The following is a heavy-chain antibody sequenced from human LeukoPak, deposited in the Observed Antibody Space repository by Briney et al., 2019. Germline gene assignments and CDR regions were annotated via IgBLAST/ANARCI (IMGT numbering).Heavy chain of an antibody. Sequence: PSETLSLTCTVSGGSISSSNYYWGWIRQPPGKGLEWIGSIYYSGSTYYNPSLKSRVTISVDTSKNQFSLKLSSVTAADTAVYYCARHFADYYDSSLYYFDYWGQGTLVTVSS. D-gene: IGHD3-22*01. V-gene: IGHV4-39*01. J-gene: IGHJ4*02. CDR3: ARHFADYYDSSLYYFDY. CDR2: IYYSGST. CDR1: GGSISSSNYY.